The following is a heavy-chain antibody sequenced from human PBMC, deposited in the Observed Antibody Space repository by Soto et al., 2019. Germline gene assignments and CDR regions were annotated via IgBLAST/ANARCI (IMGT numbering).Heavy chain of an antibody. D-gene: IGHD3-22*01. CDR3: AKVKRYYYDSSGYYSSPLF. J-gene: IGHJ4*02. V-gene: IGHV3-23*01. CDR2: ISGSGGTT. Sequence: EVQLLESGGGLVQPGGSLRLSCAASGFTLSSYAMSWVRQAPGKGLEWVSAISGSGGTTYYADSVKGRFTISRDTSKNTLYLQMNSLRAEDTAVYYCAKVKRYYYDSSGYYSSPLFWGQGTLVTVSS. CDR1: GFTLSSYA.